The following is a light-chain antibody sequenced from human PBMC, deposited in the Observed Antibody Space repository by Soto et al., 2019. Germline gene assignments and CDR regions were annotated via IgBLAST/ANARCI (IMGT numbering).Light chain of an antibody. J-gene: IGKJ1*01. CDR1: QSVRSS. CDR2: DAS. V-gene: IGKV3-20*01. Sequence: EIVMTQPPGTLAVSPRERDTLFCRASQSVRSSLAWYWQEPGQAPRLFIYDASPRATGIPARLSGSGSGTDFTLPISRLEPEDFVVYYCEQYGRAGRFGQGTKVDIK. CDR3: EQYGRAGR.